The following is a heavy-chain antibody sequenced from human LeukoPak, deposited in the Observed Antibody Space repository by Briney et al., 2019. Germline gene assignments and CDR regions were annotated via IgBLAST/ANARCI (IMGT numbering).Heavy chain of an antibody. V-gene: IGHV1-2*02. CDR2: INPNSGGT. CDR3: ARESIVGAPIGWFDP. Sequence: RASVKVPCKASGYTFTGYYMHWVRQAPGQGLEWMGWINPNSGGTNYAQKFQGRVTMTRDTSISTAYMELSRLRSDDTAVYYCARESIVGAPIGWFDPWGQGTLVTVSS. CDR1: GYTFTGYY. J-gene: IGHJ5*02. D-gene: IGHD1-26*01.